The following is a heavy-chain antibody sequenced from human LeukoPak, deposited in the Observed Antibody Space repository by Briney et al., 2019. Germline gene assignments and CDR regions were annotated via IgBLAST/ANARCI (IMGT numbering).Heavy chain of an antibody. D-gene: IGHD3-22*01. CDR1: GYTFTGYY. Sequence: ASVKVSCKASGYTFTGYYMHWVRQAPGQGLEWMGWINPNSGGTNYAQKFQGRVTITADKPTSTAYMELSSLRSEDTAVYYCARDLTSYYYDNNGAFDFWGQGTLVTVSS. V-gene: IGHV1-2*02. CDR3: ARDLTSYYYDNNGAFDF. CDR2: INPNSGGT. J-gene: IGHJ4*02.